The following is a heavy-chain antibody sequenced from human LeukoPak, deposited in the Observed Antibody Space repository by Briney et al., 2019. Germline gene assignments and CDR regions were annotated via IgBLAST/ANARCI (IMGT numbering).Heavy chain of an antibody. CDR2: MNTKTGIP. J-gene: IGHJ6*03. Sequence: GASVKVSCKASGYTFTGYYMHWVRQAPGQGLEWMGWMNTKTGIPSYGRGFTGRFAFSLDTSVSTAYLQISSLKAEDTAVYYCARRRYEFGYYYMDVWGKGTTVTVSS. CDR1: GYTFTGYY. CDR3: ARRRYEFGYYYMDV. V-gene: IGHV7-4-1*02. D-gene: IGHD3/OR15-3a*01.